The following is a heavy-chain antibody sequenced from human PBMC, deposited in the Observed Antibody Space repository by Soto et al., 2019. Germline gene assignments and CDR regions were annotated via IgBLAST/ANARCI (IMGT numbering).Heavy chain of an antibody. Sequence: XSVKVSCNASGYTFTSYGISCVRQAPGQGLEWMGWISAYNGNTNYAQKLQGRVTMTTDTSTSTAYMELRSLRSDDTAVYYCAWGYIHYYYGMDVWGQGTTVTVSS. CDR3: AWGYIHYYYGMDV. CDR1: GYTFTSYG. J-gene: IGHJ6*02. D-gene: IGHD6-13*01. V-gene: IGHV1-18*01. CDR2: ISAYNGNT.